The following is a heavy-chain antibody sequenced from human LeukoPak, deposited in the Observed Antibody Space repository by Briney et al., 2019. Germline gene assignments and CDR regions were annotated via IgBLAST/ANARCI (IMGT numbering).Heavy chain of an antibody. Sequence: PGGSLRLSCAASGFTFSSYAMTWVRQAPGKGLEWVAVISYDGSNKYYADSVKGRFTISRDNSKNTLYLQMNSLRAEDTAVYYCAKVITMVRGVSGAFDYWGQGTLVTVSS. CDR2: ISYDGSNK. CDR3: AKVITMVRGVSGAFDY. V-gene: IGHV3-30*18. CDR1: GFTFSSYA. D-gene: IGHD3-10*01. J-gene: IGHJ4*02.